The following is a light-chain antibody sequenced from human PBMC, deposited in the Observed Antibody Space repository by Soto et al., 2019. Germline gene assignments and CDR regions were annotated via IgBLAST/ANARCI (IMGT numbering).Light chain of an antibody. Sequence: QSALTQPPSASGSPGQSVTISCTGTSSDVGGYHYVSWYQQHPGKAPKLMIYEVNKRPSGVPDRFSGSKSGNTASLTVSGLQAEDEADYYCSSYADTDNLVFGGGTTLTVL. CDR3: SSYADTDNLV. J-gene: IGLJ2*01. V-gene: IGLV2-8*01. CDR1: SSDVGGYHY. CDR2: EVN.